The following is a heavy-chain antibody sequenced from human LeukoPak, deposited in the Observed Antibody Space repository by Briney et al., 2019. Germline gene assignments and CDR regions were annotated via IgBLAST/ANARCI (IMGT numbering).Heavy chain of an antibody. V-gene: IGHV4-34*01. CDR1: GGSFSGYY. Sequence: SETLSLTCAVYGGSFSGYYWSWSRQPPGKGLEWIGEINHSGSTNYNPSLKSRVTISVDTSKNQFSLKLSSVTAADTAVYYCASLRRTYSGSYSAYYYYYYMDVWGKGTTVTVSS. D-gene: IGHD1-26*01. CDR3: ASLRRTYSGSYSAYYYYYYMDV. CDR2: INHSGST. J-gene: IGHJ6*03.